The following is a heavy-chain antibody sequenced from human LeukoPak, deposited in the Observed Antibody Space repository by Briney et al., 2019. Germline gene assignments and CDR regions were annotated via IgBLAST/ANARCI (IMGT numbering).Heavy chain of an antibody. D-gene: IGHD4-23*01. V-gene: IGHV3-23*01. CDR3: ARTAVVTHYYYYYMDV. CDR1: GFTFSSYA. J-gene: IGHJ6*03. CDR2: ISGSGGTT. Sequence: GGSLRLSCGASGFTFSSYAMRWVRQAPGKGLEWVSAISGSGGTTYYADSVKGRFTISRDNSKNTLYLQMNSLRAEDTAVYYCARTAVVTHYYYYYMDVWGKGTTVTVSS.